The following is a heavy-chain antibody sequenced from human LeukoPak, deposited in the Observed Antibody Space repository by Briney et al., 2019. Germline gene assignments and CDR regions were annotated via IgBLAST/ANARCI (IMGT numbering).Heavy chain of an antibody. D-gene: IGHD3-10*01. J-gene: IGHJ4*02. CDR2: VNPNSGHT. V-gene: IGHV1-8*01. CDR3: ASDLWFGELWCRY. CDR1: GYTFSSYD. Sequence: ASVKVSCRASGYTFSSYDINWVRQATGQGPEWMGWVNPNSGHTGYAQKFQGRVTMTRNTSISTAYMELSSLRSEDTAVYYCASDLWFGELWCRYWGQGTLVTVSS.